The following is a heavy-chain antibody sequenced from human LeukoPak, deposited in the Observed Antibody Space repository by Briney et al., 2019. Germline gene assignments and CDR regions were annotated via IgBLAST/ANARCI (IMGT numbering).Heavy chain of an antibody. CDR1: GGSISSYY. CDR2: INHSGST. V-gene: IGHV4-34*01. Sequence: ASETLSLTCTVSGGSISSYYWSWIRQPPGKGLEWIGEINHSGSTNYNPSLKSRVTISVDTSKNQFSLKLSSVTAADTAVYYCARVGYSSSWYGSPAPADYWGQGTLVTVSS. D-gene: IGHD6-13*01. CDR3: ARVGYSSSWYGSPAPADY. J-gene: IGHJ4*02.